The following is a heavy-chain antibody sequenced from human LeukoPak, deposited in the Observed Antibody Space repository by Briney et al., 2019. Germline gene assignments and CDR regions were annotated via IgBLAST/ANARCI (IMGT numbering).Heavy chain of an antibody. CDR3: ARDLRGYYYYMDV. J-gene: IGHJ6*03. CDR1: GYTFTGYY. D-gene: IGHD3-10*01. V-gene: IGHV1-2*06. CDR2: INPNSGGK. Sequence: ASVKVSCKASGYTFTGYYMHWVRQAPGQGLEWMGRINPNSGGKNYAQKFQGRVTMTRDTSISTAYMELSRLRSDDTAVYYCARDLRGYYYYMDVWGKGTTVTVSS.